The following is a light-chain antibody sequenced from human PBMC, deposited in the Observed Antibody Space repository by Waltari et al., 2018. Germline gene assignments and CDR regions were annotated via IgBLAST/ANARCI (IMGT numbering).Light chain of an antibody. Sequence: QSVLTQPPSASGTPGQRVTMSCAGGSHNIANKYVPWYQQLPGTAPRLLMFRDDERPSGVPDRFSGSKSGTSASLAISGLRSEDEADYYCAVWDDFLSAWVFGGGTKLTVL. CDR1: SHNIANKY. CDR3: AVWDDFLSAWV. CDR2: RDD. J-gene: IGLJ3*02. V-gene: IGLV1-47*01.